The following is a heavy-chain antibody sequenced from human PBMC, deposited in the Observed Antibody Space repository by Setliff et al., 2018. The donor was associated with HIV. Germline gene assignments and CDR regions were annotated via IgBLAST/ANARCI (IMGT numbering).Heavy chain of an antibody. Sequence: ASVKVSCKASGFTFSDFYVHWVRQAPGQGLEWMGWMNPNSGNKGYAQRFQGRVTMTRNTSISTAYMELSSLRSEDTAVYYCARGRGWLQGFELWGQGTLVTVSS. V-gene: IGHV1-8*02. CDR3: ARGRGWLQGFEL. CDR2: MNPNSGNK. CDR1: GFTFSDFY. D-gene: IGHD5-12*01. J-gene: IGHJ4*02.